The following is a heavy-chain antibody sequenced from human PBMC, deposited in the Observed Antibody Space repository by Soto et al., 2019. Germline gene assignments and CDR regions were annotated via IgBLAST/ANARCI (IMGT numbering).Heavy chain of an antibody. CDR2: ISGSGGST. Sequence: GGSLRLSCAASGFTFSSYAMSWVRQAPGKGREWVSAISGSGGSTYYADSVKGRFTISRDNSKNTLYLQMNSLRAEDTAVYYCAKDGTAAGTNYFDYWGQGTLVTVSS. J-gene: IGHJ4*02. CDR1: GFTFSSYA. D-gene: IGHD6-13*01. V-gene: IGHV3-23*01. CDR3: AKDGTAAGTNYFDY.